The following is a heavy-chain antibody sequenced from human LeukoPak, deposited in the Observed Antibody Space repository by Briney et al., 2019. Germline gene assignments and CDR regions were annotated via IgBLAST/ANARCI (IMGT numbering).Heavy chain of an antibody. D-gene: IGHD6-6*01. J-gene: IGHJ4*02. V-gene: IGHV3-30-3*01. CDR1: GFTFSSYA. CDR2: ISYDGSNK. CDR3: ARSSAPFEYGSSSDFDY. Sequence: GGSLRLSCAASGFTFSSYAMHWVRQAPGKGLEWVAVISYDGSNKYYADSVKGRFTISRDNSKNTLYLQMNSLRAEDTAVYYCARSSAPFEYGSSSDFDYWGQGTLVTVSS.